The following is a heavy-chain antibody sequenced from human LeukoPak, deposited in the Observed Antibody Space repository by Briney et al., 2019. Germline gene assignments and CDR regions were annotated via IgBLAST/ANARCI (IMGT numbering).Heavy chain of an antibody. CDR1: GGSISSYY. Sequence: SETLSLTCTVSGGSISSYYWSWIRQPPGKGLEWIGYIYYSGSTNYNPSLKSRVTISVDTSKNQFSLKLSSVTAADTAVYYCASLSIAAAAWGQGTLVTVSS. CDR3: ASLSIAAAA. J-gene: IGHJ5*02. D-gene: IGHD6-13*01. CDR2: IYYSGST. V-gene: IGHV4-59*12.